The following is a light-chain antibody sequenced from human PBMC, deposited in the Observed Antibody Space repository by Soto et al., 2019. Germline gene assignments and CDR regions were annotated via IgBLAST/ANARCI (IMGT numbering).Light chain of an antibody. CDR3: QQDNSYSEA. Sequence: DIQMTQSPSPLSGSLGDRFTITCLASQTISSWLAWYQQKPGKAPKLLIYKASTLKSGVPSRFSGSGSGTEFTLTISSLQPDDFATYYCQQDNSYSEAFGQGTKVDIK. V-gene: IGKV1-5*03. CDR2: KAS. CDR1: QTISSW. J-gene: IGKJ1*01.